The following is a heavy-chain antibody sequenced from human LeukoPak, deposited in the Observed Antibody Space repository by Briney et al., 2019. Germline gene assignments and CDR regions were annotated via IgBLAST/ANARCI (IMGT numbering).Heavy chain of an antibody. CDR2: VNSDGSST. D-gene: IGHD4-11*01. J-gene: IGHJ4*02. V-gene: IGHV3-74*01. CDR1: GFTFSTFW. Sequence: GGSLRLSCAASGFTFSTFWMHCVRQAPGKGLVWVSRVNSDGSSTSYADSVKGRFTISRDNAKNTLSLQMNSLRAEDTAVYYCARQAYSHSDYWGQGSLVTVSS. CDR3: ARQAYSHSDY.